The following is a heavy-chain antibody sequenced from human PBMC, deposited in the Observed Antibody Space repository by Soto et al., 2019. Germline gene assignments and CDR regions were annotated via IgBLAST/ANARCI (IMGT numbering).Heavy chain of an antibody. CDR2: ISYDGSNK. V-gene: IGHV3-30-3*01. Sequence: QVQLVESGGGVVQPGGSLRLSCAASGFTFSSYAMHWVRQAPGKGLEWVAVISYDGSNKYYADSVKGRFTISRDNSKNTLYLQMNSLGAEDTAVYNCARDPEVEDYGDYLQDGMDVWGQGTTVTVSS. J-gene: IGHJ6*02. CDR3: ARDPEVEDYGDYLQDGMDV. CDR1: GFTFSSYA. D-gene: IGHD4-17*01.